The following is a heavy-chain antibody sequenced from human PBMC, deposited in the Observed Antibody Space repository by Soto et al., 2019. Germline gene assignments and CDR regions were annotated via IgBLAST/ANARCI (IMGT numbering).Heavy chain of an antibody. V-gene: IGHV4-59*02. CDR2: IYRSGST. D-gene: IGHD2-15*01. Sequence: SETLSLTCTVSGDSVRNQYWSWIRRPPGRGLEWIGYIYRSGSTKYNPSLKSRLTISVDTSKNQFSLKLSSVTAADTAVYYCARAAGRRLPSTTYYYYYYGMDVWGQGTTVTVSS. CDR3: ARAAGRRLPSTTYYYYYYGMDV. CDR1: GDSVRNQY. J-gene: IGHJ6*02.